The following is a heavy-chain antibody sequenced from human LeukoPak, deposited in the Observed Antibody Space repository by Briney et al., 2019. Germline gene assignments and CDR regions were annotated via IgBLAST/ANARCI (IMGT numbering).Heavy chain of an antibody. D-gene: IGHD3-10*01. Sequence: GGSLRLSCTALGFTFRNYAISWVRQAPGKGLEWVPAISGSGGSTYYIDSVKGRFTISRDNSKNTLFLQMNSLRAEDTAVYSCAKDTSSSGSYFDYWGQGTLVTVSS. CDR3: AKDTSSSGSYFDY. CDR2: ISGSGGST. J-gene: IGHJ4*02. V-gene: IGHV3-23*01. CDR1: GFTFRNYA.